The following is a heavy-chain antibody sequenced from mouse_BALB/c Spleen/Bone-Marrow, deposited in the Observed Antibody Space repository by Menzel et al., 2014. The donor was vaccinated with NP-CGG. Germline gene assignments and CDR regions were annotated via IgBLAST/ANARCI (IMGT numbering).Heavy chain of an antibody. J-gene: IGHJ2*01. CDR3: ARLLYYGYFDS. CDR2: INPDSSTI. Sequence: SGGGLVQPGRSLKLSCAASGFVFSRYWMSWVRQAPGKGLEWIGEINPDSSTINYTPSLKDKFIISRDNAKNTLHLQMSKVRSEDTALYYCARLLYYGYFDSWGQGTTLTVSS. V-gene: IGHV4-1*02. CDR1: GFVFSRYW. D-gene: IGHD1-1*01.